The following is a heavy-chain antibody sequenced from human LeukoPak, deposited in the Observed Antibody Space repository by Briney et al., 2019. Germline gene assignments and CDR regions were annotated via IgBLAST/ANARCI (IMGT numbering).Heavy chain of an antibody. D-gene: IGHD6-13*01. Sequence: GGSLRLSCAASGFTFSNYWMHWVRQDPGKGLVWVSFINPDGSTTNYADSVKGRFTISRDNAKNSLYLQMNSLRAEDTAVYYCAREEDSSSWIPYYYYYYMDVWGKGTTVTVSS. CDR3: AREEDSSSWIPYYYYYYMDV. CDR1: GFTFSNYW. CDR2: INPDGSTT. V-gene: IGHV3-74*01. J-gene: IGHJ6*03.